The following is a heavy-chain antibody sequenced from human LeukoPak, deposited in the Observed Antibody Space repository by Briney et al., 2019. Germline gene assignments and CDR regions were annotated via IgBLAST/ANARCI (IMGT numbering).Heavy chain of an antibody. CDR2: INHSGST. D-gene: IGHD3-16*01. CDR1: GGSFSGYY. Sequence: PSETLSLTCAVYGGSFSGYYWSWIRQPPGKGLEWIGEINHSGSTNYNPSLKSRVTISVDTSKNQFSLKPSSVTAADTAVYYCARASPGFFGVLRGGGFDYWGQGTLVTVSS. J-gene: IGHJ4*02. V-gene: IGHV4-34*01. CDR3: ARASPGFFGVLRGGGFDY.